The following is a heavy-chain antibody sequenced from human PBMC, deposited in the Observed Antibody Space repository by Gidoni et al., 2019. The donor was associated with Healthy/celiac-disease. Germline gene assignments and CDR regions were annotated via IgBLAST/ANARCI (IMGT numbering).Heavy chain of an antibody. D-gene: IGHD6-19*01. CDR3: ARDFSGWYGVDY. J-gene: IGHJ4*02. CDR2: IWYDGSNK. Sequence: QVQLVESGGGVVQPGRSLRLSCAASGFTFSSYGMHWVRQAPGKGLEWVAVIWYDGSNKYYADSVKGRFTISRDNSKNTLYLQMNSLRAEDTAVYYCARDFSGWYGVDYWGQGTLVTVSS. V-gene: IGHV3-33*01. CDR1: GFTFSSYG.